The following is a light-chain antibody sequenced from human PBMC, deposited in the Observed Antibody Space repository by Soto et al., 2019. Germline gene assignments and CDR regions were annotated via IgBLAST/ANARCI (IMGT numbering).Light chain of an antibody. CDR3: CSYAGSYTSYV. V-gene: IGLV2-11*01. Sequence: QSVLTQPRPVSGSPGQSVTISCSGTINDVGGYNSVSWFQHHPGSAPKLMVHSVTQRPSGVPDRFSGSKSGNTASLTISGLQAEDEADYYCCSYAGSYTSYVFGTGTKATVL. CDR1: INDVGGYNS. J-gene: IGLJ1*01. CDR2: SVT.